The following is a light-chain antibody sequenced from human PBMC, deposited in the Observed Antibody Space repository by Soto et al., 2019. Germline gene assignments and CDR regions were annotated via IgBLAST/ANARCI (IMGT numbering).Light chain of an antibody. CDR3: QQYGSPPWT. CDR2: GAS. J-gene: IGKJ1*01. Sequence: EIVLTQSPGTLSLSPGERATLSCRASQSLTSSYLAWYQQKPGQPPRLLMYGASSRATGIPDRFSGSGSETDFTLTISRLEPEDFAVYYCQQYGSPPWTFGQGTKVEIK. V-gene: IGKV3-20*01. CDR1: QSLTSSY.